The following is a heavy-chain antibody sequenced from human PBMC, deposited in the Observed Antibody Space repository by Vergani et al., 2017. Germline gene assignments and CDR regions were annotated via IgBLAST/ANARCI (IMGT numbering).Heavy chain of an antibody. Sequence: EVQMVESGGGLVKPGGSLRLSCVASGFTFSHYSMNWVRQAPGKGLEWVSSISGNNDDVYYADSVKGRFTISRDNAKNSLYLDMSSLRAEDTAVYYCAKAPPYYDFWSGYYGANDYWGQGTLVTVSS. CDR1: GFTFSHYS. CDR2: ISGNNDDV. CDR3: AKAPPYYDFWSGYYGANDY. D-gene: IGHD3-3*01. J-gene: IGHJ4*02. V-gene: IGHV3-21*01.